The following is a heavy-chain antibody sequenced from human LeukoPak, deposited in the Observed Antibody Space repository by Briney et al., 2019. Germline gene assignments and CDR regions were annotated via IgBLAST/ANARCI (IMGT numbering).Heavy chain of an antibody. J-gene: IGHJ4*02. Sequence: SETLSLTCTVSGGSISSYYWSWIRQPPGKGLKWIGYIYYSGSTNYNPSLKSRVTISVDTSKNQFSLKLSSVTAADTAVYYCARGGSGWWGEDYWGQGTLVTVSS. D-gene: IGHD6-19*01. CDR1: GGSISSYY. CDR3: ARGGSGWWGEDY. CDR2: IYYSGST. V-gene: IGHV4-59*01.